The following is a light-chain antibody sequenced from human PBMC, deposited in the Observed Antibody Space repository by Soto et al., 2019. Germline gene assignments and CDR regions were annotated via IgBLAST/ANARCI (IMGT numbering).Light chain of an antibody. Sequence: QSALTQPASVSGSPGQSITISCTGTSSDVGGYNYVSWYQQHPGKAPKLMIYDVSNRPSGVSNRFSGSKSGNTASLTISGXXXXXXXXYYCSSYTSSSTLEVFGTGTKLTVL. J-gene: IGLJ1*01. CDR3: SSYTSSSTLEV. CDR2: DVS. CDR1: SSDVGGYNY. V-gene: IGLV2-14*01.